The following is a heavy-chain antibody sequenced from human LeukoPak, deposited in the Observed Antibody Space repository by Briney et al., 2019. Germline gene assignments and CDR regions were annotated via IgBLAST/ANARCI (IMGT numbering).Heavy chain of an antibody. V-gene: IGHV3-23*01. D-gene: IGHD6-19*01. Sequence: GGSLRLSCAASGFNFRFYAMTWVRQAPGKGLEWVSSVSGGGDNTYYADSVKGRFSISRDNSKNTLYQQMNSLRPEDTAVYYCARIGDNSGGYSTFYYYYGMDVWGQGTTVTVSS. J-gene: IGHJ6*02. CDR1: GFNFRFYA. CDR3: ARIGDNSGGYSTFYYYYGMDV. CDR2: VSGGGDNT.